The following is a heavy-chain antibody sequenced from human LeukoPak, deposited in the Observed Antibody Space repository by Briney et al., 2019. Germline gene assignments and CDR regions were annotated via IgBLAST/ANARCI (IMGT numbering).Heavy chain of an antibody. J-gene: IGHJ4*02. Sequence: ASVKVSCRASGYTFTSYAMHWVRQAPGQRLEWMGWINAGNGNTKYSQKFQGRVTITRDTSASTAYMELSSLRSEDTAVYYCARDSGSGNNDYWGQGTLVTVSS. V-gene: IGHV1-3*01. CDR1: GYTFTSYA. CDR2: INAGNGNT. D-gene: IGHD1/OR15-1a*01. CDR3: ARDSGSGNNDY.